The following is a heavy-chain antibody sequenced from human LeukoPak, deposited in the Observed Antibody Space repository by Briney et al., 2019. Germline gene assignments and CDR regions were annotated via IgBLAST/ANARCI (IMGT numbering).Heavy chain of an antibody. J-gene: IGHJ4*02. Sequence: GGSLRLSCAASGFTFSSYGMHWVRQAPGKGLEWVAVISYDGSNKYYADSVKGRFTISRDNSKNTLYLQTNSLRAEDTAVYYCAKGDKPGYWGQGTLITVSS. CDR1: GFTFSSYG. CDR3: AKGDKPGY. D-gene: IGHD1-14*01. V-gene: IGHV3-30*18. CDR2: ISYDGSNK.